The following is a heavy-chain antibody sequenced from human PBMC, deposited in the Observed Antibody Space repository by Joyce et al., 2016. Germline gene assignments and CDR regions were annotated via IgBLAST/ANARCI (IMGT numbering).Heavy chain of an antibody. CDR1: GGSISSSGHY. Sequence: QLQLQESGPGLVKPSETLSLTCTVSGGSISSSGHYWGWIRQPPGKGLQWIGSIYYSVTTYYNPSLNSRVTISLDTSKNQFSLKLSSVTATDTAVYYCARPMYGSDGYFDYWGQGTLVTVSS. CDR3: ARPMYGSDGYFDY. V-gene: IGHV4-39*01. J-gene: IGHJ4*02. D-gene: IGHD6-19*01. CDR2: IYYSVTT.